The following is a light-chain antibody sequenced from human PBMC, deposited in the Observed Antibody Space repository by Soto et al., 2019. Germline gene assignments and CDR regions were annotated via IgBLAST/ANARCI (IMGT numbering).Light chain of an antibody. CDR3: QQYGTFPWT. J-gene: IGKJ1*01. V-gene: IGKV3-20*01. CDR2: GAS. Sequence: PGERATLSCRASQSVSSSYLAWYQQKPGQAPRLLIYGASSRATGIPARFSGSGSATDLTLTITRLEPEDFAVYYCQQYGTFPWTFGQGTKVDIK. CDR1: QSVSSSY.